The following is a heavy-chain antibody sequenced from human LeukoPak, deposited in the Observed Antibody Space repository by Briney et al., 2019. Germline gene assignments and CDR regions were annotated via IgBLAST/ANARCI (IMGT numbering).Heavy chain of an antibody. CDR3: ARPPTYYYDSSGYTPFGY. CDR2: INPNSGGA. CDR1: GYTFTGYY. Sequence: GASVKVSCKASGYTFTGYYMHWVRQAPGQGLEWMGWINPNSGGANYAQKFQGRVTMTRDTSISTAYMELSRLRSDDTAVYYCARPPTYYYDSSGYTPFGYWGQGTLVTVSS. V-gene: IGHV1-2*02. J-gene: IGHJ4*02. D-gene: IGHD3-22*01.